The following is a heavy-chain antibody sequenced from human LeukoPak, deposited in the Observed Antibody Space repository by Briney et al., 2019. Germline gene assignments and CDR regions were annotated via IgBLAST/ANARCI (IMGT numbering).Heavy chain of an antibody. CDR1: GDSVSDYKW. J-gene: IGHJ6*04. Sequence: SETLSLTCAVSGDSVSDYKWWSWVRQPPGKGLEWIGEIFSSGVTNYNPSLKSRVTILTHKSENQFSLRLSSVTAADTAIYYCAKAAAYNLDVWGKGTTVTVSS. V-gene: IGHV4-4*02. CDR3: AKAAAYNLDV. CDR2: IFSSGVT. D-gene: IGHD5-24*01.